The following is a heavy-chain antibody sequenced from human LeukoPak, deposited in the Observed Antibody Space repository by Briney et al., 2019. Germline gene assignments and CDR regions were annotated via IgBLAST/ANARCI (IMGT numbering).Heavy chain of an antibody. CDR1: GFTFSSYW. J-gene: IGHJ5*02. D-gene: IGHD1-26*01. Sequence: PGGSLRLSCAASGFTFSSYWMSWVRQAPGKGLEWVANIKQDGSEKYYVDSVKGRFTISRDNAKNSLYLQMNSLRAEGTAVYYCARERYSGSKNWFDPWGQGTLVTVSS. V-gene: IGHV3-7*01. CDR3: ARERYSGSKNWFDP. CDR2: IKQDGSEK.